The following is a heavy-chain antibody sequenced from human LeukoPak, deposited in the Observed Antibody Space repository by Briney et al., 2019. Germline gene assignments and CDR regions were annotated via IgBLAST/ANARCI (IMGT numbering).Heavy chain of an antibody. Sequence: ASVKVSCKASGYTFTSYGISWVRQAPGQGLEWMGWISAYNGNTNYAQKLQGRVTMTTDTSTSTAYMELRSLRPDDTAVYYCARGPRITMVRGVIPGPWGQGTLVTVSS. CDR3: ARGPRITMVRGVIPGP. CDR2: ISAYNGNT. V-gene: IGHV1-18*01. D-gene: IGHD3-10*01. CDR1: GYTFTSYG. J-gene: IGHJ5*02.